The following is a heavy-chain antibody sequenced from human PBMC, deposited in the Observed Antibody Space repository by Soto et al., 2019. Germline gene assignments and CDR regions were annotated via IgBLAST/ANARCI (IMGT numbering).Heavy chain of an antibody. J-gene: IGHJ4*02. CDR1: GYAFTNYD. D-gene: IGHD3-3*01. V-gene: IGHV1-8*01. CDR2: MSPNSGRT. CDR3: ARGLDFWSGCSKPDS. Sequence: QVQLVQSGAEVKKPGASMRVSCKTSGYAFTNYDIHWVRQSTGQGLEWIGWMSPNSGRTGFAQRFQDRVNMTSNPSISTAYLHVASLTSEDTAVYYCARGLDFWSGCSKPDSWGQGTLVTVSS.